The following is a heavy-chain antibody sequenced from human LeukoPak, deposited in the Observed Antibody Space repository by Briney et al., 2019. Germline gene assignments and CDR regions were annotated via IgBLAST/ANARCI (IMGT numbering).Heavy chain of an antibody. V-gene: IGHV4-61*02. Sequence: SETLSLTCTVSGGSISSGSYYWSWIRQPAGKGLEWIGRIYTSGSTNYNPSLKSRVAISVDTSKNQFSLKLSSVTAADTAVYYCARESGYSYGLAKTDYWGQGTLVTVSS. CDR1: GGSISSGSYY. CDR3: ARESGYSYGLAKTDY. D-gene: IGHD5-18*01. CDR2: IYTSGST. J-gene: IGHJ4*02.